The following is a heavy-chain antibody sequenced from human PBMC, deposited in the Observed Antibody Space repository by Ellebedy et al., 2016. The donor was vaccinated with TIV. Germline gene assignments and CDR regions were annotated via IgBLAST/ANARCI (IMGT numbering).Heavy chain of an antibody. D-gene: IGHD6-19*01. CDR1: GYTFTGYY. CDR3: AKSRSSGWLHTTDY. V-gene: IGHV1-46*04. J-gene: IGHJ4*02. CDR2: INPSGGST. Sequence: AASVKVSCKASGYTFTGYYMHWVRHAPGQGLEWMGWINPSGGSTTYAQNLQGRVTMTRDTSTTTVYMELSSLRAEDTAVYYCAKSRSSGWLHTTDYWGQGTLGIVSS.